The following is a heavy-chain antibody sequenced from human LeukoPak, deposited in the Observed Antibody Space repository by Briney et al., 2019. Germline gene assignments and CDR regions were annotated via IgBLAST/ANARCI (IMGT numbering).Heavy chain of an antibody. J-gene: IGHJ4*02. Sequence: ASVKVSCKASGYTFTSYAMHWVRQAPGQRLEWMGWINAVNGNTKYSQKFQGRVTITRDTSASTAYMELSSLRSEDTAVYYCARGGNDHYYDSSGYLYFDYWGQGTLVTVSS. V-gene: IGHV1-3*01. CDR3: ARGGNDHYYDSSGYLYFDY. CDR2: INAVNGNT. D-gene: IGHD3-22*01. CDR1: GYTFTSYA.